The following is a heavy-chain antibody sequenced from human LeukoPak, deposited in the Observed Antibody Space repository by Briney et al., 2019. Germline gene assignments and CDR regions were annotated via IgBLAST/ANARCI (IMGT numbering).Heavy chain of an antibody. J-gene: IGHJ4*02. D-gene: IGHD1-26*01. CDR3: ARESLGPPYYFDY. CDR1: GGSISTGADY. CDR2: IYTSGST. V-gene: IGHV4-61*02. Sequence: SETMSLTCTVSGGSISTGADYWSWILHPAGKGLEWIGRIYTSGSTNYNPSLKSRVTISVDTSKNQFFLKLSSVTAADTAVYYCARESLGPPYYFDYWGQGTLVTVSS.